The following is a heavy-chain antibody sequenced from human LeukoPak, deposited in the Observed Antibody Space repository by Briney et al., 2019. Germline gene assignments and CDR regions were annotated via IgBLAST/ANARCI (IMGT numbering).Heavy chain of an antibody. CDR3: ARGQLLYIGFLLVDY. CDR2: INPNSGGT. V-gene: IGHV1-2*02. J-gene: IGHJ4*02. Sequence: ASVKVSXKASGYTFTGYYMHWVRQAPGQGLEWMGWINPNSGGTNYAQKFQGRVTMTRDTSISTAYMELSRLRSDDTAVYYCARGQLLYIGFLLVDYWGQGTLVTVSS. D-gene: IGHD2-2*02. CDR1: GYTFTGYY.